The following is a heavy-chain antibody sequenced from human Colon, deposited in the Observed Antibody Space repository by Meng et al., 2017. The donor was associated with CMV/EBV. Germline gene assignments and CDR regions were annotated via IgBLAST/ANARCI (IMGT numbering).Heavy chain of an antibody. CDR1: GFTFSGQY. CDR3: TRGYSGLYAYAFDV. Sequence: GFTFSGQYIGWVRQAPGKGLEWVGRAGNQASGYITEYAASVKGRFTISRDDSKNSMYLQMSSLKTEDTAVYSCTRGYSGLYAYAFDVWGQGTMVTVSS. CDR2: AGNQASGYIT. J-gene: IGHJ3*01. D-gene: IGHD1-26*01. V-gene: IGHV3-72*01.